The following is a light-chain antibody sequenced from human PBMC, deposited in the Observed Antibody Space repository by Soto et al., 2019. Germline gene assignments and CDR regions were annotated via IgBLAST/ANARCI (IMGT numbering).Light chain of an antibody. V-gene: IGKV3-11*01. Sequence: EIVLTQSPATLSLSPGERATLSCRASQSVSKSLAWCQQKPGQAPRLLIYTTSNRATGIPARFSGSGSRTDFTLTISSLEPEDFAVYYCQQGNNWPIFTFGPGTKVDIK. CDR1: QSVSKS. J-gene: IGKJ3*01. CDR3: QQGNNWPIFT. CDR2: TTS.